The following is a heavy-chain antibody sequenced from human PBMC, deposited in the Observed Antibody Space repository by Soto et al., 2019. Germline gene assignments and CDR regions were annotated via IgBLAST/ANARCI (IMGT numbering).Heavy chain of an antibody. V-gene: IGHV1-2*04. CDR1: GYTFTGYY. CDR3: ARGSGYCSGGSCHNDAFDI. D-gene: IGHD2-15*01. CDR2: INPNSGGT. J-gene: IGHJ3*02. Sequence: ASVKVSCKASGYTFTGYYMHWVRQAPGQGLEWMGWINPNSGGTNYAQKFQGWVTMTRDTSISTAYMELSRLRSDDTAVYYCARGSGYCSGGSCHNDAFDIWGQGTMVTVSS.